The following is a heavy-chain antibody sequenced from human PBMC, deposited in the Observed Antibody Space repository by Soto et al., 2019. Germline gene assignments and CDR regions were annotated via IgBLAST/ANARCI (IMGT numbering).Heavy chain of an antibody. J-gene: IGHJ3*02. CDR3: ARDRPPAFFGSGHCPDDASLI. V-gene: IGHV4-59*11. CDR1: GDSIRSHY. D-gene: IGHD3-3*01. Sequence: SETLSLTCTVSGDSIRSHYWSWIRQPPGKRLEWIGYVYYSRSFSYNPSLKSRVTISIDTSKNQFSLKLGSVTAADTAMYYCARDRPPAFFGSGHCPDDASLIWGKGTMVTVSS. CDR2: VYYSRSF.